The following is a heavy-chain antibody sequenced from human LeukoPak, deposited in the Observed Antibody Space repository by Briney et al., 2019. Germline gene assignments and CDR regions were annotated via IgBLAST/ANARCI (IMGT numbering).Heavy chain of an antibody. Sequence: SEPLSLTCAVSGYSLSSGYYWGWIRQPPGKGLAWIGSLYHSLSTYYNPTLKRRVSISVETSKHKFSLKLSSVTAAYRAVCFCARQGVQPGFVPWGQGTLVTVSS. V-gene: IGHV4-38-2*01. CDR3: ARQGVQPGFVP. CDR1: GYSLSSGYY. D-gene: IGHD6-13*01. CDR2: LYHSLST. J-gene: IGHJ5*02.